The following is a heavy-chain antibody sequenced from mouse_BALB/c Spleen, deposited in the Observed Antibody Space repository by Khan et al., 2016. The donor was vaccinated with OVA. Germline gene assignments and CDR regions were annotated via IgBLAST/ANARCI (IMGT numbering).Heavy chain of an antibody. D-gene: IGHD3-2*02. J-gene: IGHJ2*01. V-gene: IGHV1-76*01. Sequence: QVQLKESGAELVRPGASVKLSCKTSGYIFTSSWIHWIKQRSGQGLEWIARIYPGTDNSYYNEKFKDKATLTADKSSSTAYMQLSSLKSEDSDGDFCAREEALYHFDHWGQGTTLTVSS. CDR3: AREEALYHFDH. CDR1: GYIFTSSW. CDR2: IYPGTDNS.